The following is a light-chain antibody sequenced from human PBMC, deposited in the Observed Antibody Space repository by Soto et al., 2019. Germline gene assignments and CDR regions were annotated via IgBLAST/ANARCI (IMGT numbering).Light chain of an antibody. J-gene: IGKJ5*01. CDR2: AAS. CDR1: QSISNN. Sequence: DTQMTQYTSTLSASVGYRVTIAFRASQSISNNLNWYQQRPGKAPKLLIYAASSLQSGVPSRFSGSGSGTDLTLTISSLQPEDFVTYYCQQTYSTPITFGQGTRLEIK. V-gene: IGKV1-39*01. CDR3: QQTYSTPIT.